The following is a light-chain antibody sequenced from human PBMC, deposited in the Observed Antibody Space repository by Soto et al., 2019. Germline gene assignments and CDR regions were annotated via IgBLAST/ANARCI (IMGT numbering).Light chain of an antibody. CDR1: QSISTY. CDR3: QEYGSSPRT. V-gene: IGKV3-20*01. CDR2: DAS. J-gene: IGKJ1*01. Sequence: VLTQSPATLSLSPGERAALSGRASQSISTYLAWYQQKPGQAPRLLIYDASNRATGIPARFSGSGSGTDFTLTTSRLEPEDVAVYYCQEYGSSPRTFGQGTKVDIK.